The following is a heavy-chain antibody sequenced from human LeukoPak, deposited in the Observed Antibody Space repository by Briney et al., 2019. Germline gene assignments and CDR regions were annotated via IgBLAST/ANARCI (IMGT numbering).Heavy chain of an antibody. CDR3: ARDEVRWYFDL. V-gene: IGHV4-39*07. Sequence: PSETLSLTCTVSGGSISSSSYYWGWIRQPPGKGLEWIGSIYYSGSTYYNPSLKSRVTISVDTSKNQFSLKLSSVTAADTAVYYCARDEVRWYFDLWGRGTLVTVSS. J-gene: IGHJ2*01. D-gene: IGHD2-21*01. CDR2: IYYSGST. CDR1: GGSISSSSYY.